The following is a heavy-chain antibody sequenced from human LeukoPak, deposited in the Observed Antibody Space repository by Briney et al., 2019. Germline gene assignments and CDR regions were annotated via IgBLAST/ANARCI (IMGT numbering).Heavy chain of an antibody. J-gene: IGHJ3*02. CDR3: ARDRWSFRITIFGVVPRAFDI. V-gene: IGHV1-46*01. Sequence: ASVKVSCKASGYTFTSYYMHWVRQAPGQGLEWMGIINPSGGGTSYAQKFQGRVTMTRDTSTSTVYMELSSLRSEDTAVYYCARDRWSFRITIFGVVPRAFDIWGQGTMVTVSS. CDR2: INPSGGGT. D-gene: IGHD3-3*01. CDR1: GYTFTSYY.